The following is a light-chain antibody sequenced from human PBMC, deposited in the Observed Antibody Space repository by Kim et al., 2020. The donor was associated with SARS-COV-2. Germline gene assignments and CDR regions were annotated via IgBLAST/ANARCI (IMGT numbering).Light chain of an antibody. Sequence: EIVLTQPPGTLSLSPGERATLSCRASQSVSSSYLAWYQQKPGQAPRLLIYGASSRATGIPDRFSGSGSGTDFTLIISRLEPEDFAVYYCQQYGSPRYTFGQGTKLEI. CDR2: GAS. CDR1: QSVSSSY. CDR3: QQYGSPRYT. J-gene: IGKJ2*01. V-gene: IGKV3-20*01.